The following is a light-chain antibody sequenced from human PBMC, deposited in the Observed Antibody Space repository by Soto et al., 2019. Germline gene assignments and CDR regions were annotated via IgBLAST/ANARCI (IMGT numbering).Light chain of an antibody. J-gene: IGLJ2*01. CDR1: SSDVGGYNY. Sequence: QSALTQPASVSGSPGQSITISCTGTSSDVGGYNYVSWYQQXXGKAPKLMIYEVSNRPSGVSNRFSGSKSGNTASLTISGXXAEDEADYYCSSYTSSXTPVVFGGXTKLTVL. CDR3: SSYTSSXTPVV. CDR2: EVS. V-gene: IGLV2-14*01.